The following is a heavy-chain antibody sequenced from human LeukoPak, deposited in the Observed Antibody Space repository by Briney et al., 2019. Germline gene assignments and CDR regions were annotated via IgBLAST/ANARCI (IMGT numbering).Heavy chain of an antibody. CDR2: TSSDGSNK. J-gene: IGHJ4*02. V-gene: IGHV3-30*03. CDR3: ARDGRFAAYEPDY. Sequence: GPSLTLSCVASGFTFSIYGMHWVRQAPGKGREWVAVTSSDGSNKHYADSVKGRFTISRDNSKNTLYLQMNSLRVEDTAVYYCARDGRFAAYEPDYWGQGTLVTVSS. CDR1: GFTFSIYG. D-gene: IGHD1-26*01.